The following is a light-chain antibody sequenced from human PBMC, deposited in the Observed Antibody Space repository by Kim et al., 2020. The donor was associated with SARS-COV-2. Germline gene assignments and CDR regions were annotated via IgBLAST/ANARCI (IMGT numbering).Light chain of an antibody. Sequence: QTVTISCAGSTSNIGAGYDVHWYQHLPGRVPRLLMYDNAKRPSGVPDRFTGSKSGTSASLAISGLQAEDEADYYCQSYDGTLSGRVFGGGTKLTVL. CDR2: DNA. V-gene: IGLV1-40*01. CDR3: QSYDGTLSGRV. CDR1: TSNIGAGYD. J-gene: IGLJ3*02.